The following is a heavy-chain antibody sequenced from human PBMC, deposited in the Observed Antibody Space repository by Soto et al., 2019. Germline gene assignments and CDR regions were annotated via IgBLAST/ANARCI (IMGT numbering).Heavy chain of an antibody. J-gene: IGHJ4*02. Sequence: LSLTCTVSGGSISSGGYYWSWIRQHPGKGLERIGYIYHSGRTYYNPSLKSRVTISVDTSKNQFSLKLSSVTAADTAIYYCARLRPSGTSDYWGQGTLVTVSS. CDR2: IYHSGRT. CDR3: ARLRPSGTSDY. CDR1: GGSISSGGYY. D-gene: IGHD1-26*01. V-gene: IGHV4-31*03.